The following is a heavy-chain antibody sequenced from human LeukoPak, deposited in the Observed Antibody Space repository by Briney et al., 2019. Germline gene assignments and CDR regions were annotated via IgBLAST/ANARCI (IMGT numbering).Heavy chain of an antibody. D-gene: IGHD2-2*01. CDR2: INYSGST. Sequence: SETLSLTCTVSGGSISSSNYYWSWIRQPPGKGLEWIGYINYSGSTNYNPSLKSRVTISVDTSKTQFSLKLSSVTAADTAVYYCARHDYCFRGSCFPYYFDYWGQGALVTVSS. J-gene: IGHJ4*02. V-gene: IGHV4-61*05. CDR1: GGSISSSNYY. CDR3: ARHDYCFRGSCFPYYFDY.